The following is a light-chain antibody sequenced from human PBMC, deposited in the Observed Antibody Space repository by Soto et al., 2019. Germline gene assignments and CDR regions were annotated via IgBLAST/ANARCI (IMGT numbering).Light chain of an antibody. Sequence: QPVLTQSPSASPSLGASVKLTCTLSSGHSSYAIAWHQQQPEKGPRYLMKLNSDGSHSKGDGIPDRFSGSSSGAERYLTISSLQSEDEADYYCQTWGTGIPVVFGGGTKLTVL. V-gene: IGLV4-69*01. J-gene: IGLJ2*01. CDR3: QTWGTGIPVV. CDR2: LNSDGSH. CDR1: SGHSSYA.